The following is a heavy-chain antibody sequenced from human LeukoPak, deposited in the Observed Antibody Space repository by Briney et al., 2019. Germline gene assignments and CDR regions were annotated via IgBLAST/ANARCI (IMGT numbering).Heavy chain of an antibody. J-gene: IGHJ6*03. CDR3: ARGGPPGYYYDYYMDV. V-gene: IGHV4-38-2*02. Sequence: NASETLSLTCTVSGYSISSGYYWGWIRQPPGKGLEWIGSIYHSGSTYYNPSLKSRVTISVDTSKNQFSLKLSSVTAADTAVYFCARGGPPGYYYDYYMDVWGKGTTVTISS. CDR2: IYHSGST. CDR1: GYSISSGYY.